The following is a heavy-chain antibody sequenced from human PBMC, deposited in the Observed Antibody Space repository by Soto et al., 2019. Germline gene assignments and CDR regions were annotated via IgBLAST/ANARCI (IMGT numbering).Heavy chain of an antibody. CDR3: ARLRGDYVFDY. D-gene: IGHD4-17*01. V-gene: IGHV4-34*01. Sequence: PSETLSLTCAVYGGSFSGYYWSWIRQPPGKGLEWIGEINHSGSTNYNPSLKSRVTISVDTSKNQFSLKLSSVTAADTAVYYCARLRGDYVFDYWGQGTLVTVSS. J-gene: IGHJ4*02. CDR1: GGSFSGYY. CDR2: INHSGST.